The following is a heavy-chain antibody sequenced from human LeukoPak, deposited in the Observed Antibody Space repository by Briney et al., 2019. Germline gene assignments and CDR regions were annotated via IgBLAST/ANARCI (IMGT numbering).Heavy chain of an antibody. D-gene: IGHD2-8*02. V-gene: IGHV3-21*01. CDR3: ARVAVSGPTGWFDS. J-gene: IGHJ5*01. Sequence: GGSLRLSCAGSGFALKSYSLTWVRQAPGKGLEWVSSISSTSAYIHYADSVKGRFTISRDNVDNVAYLEMNSLGAEDTATYYCARVAVSGPTGWFDSWGQGTLVIVSS. CDR2: ISSTSAYI. CDR1: GFALKSYS.